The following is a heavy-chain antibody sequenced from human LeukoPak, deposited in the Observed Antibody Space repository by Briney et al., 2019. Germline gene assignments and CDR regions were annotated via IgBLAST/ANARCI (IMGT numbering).Heavy chain of an antibody. D-gene: IGHD1-1*01. V-gene: IGHV3-23*01. Sequence: GGSLRLSCAASGFTFSSYGMHWVRQAPGKGLEWVSAISGSGGSTYYADSVKGRFTISRDNSKNTLYLQMNSLRAEDTAVYYCAKGVRLTTGTTWDWFDPWGQGTLVTVSS. CDR2: ISGSGGST. J-gene: IGHJ5*02. CDR1: GFTFSSYG. CDR3: AKGVRLTTGTTWDWFDP.